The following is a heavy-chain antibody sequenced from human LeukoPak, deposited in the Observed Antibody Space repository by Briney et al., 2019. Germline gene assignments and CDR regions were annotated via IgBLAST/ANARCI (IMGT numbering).Heavy chain of an antibody. Sequence: PSETLSLTCTVSGGSISSDYWSWIRQPPGKGLEWIGYIYNSGTTDYNPSLKSRVTISVDTSKNQFFLKLRSVTAADTAVYYCARAYWGSLDYWGQGTLVTFSS. D-gene: IGHD7-27*01. CDR1: GGSISSDY. V-gene: IGHV4-59*01. CDR2: IYNSGTT. J-gene: IGHJ4*02. CDR3: ARAYWGSLDY.